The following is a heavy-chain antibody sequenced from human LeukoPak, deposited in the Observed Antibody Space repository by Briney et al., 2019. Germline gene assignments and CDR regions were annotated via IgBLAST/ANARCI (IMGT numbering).Heavy chain of an antibody. CDR1: GFTFSSYA. D-gene: IGHD3-10*01. V-gene: IGHV3-23*01. CDR2: ISGSGGST. J-gene: IGHJ4*02. Sequence: GGSLRLSCAASGFTFSSYAMSWVRQAPGKGVEWVSAISGSGGSTYYADSVKGRSTISRDNSKNTLYLQMNSLRAEDTAVYYCANDVRPLWFGELLTPPNFDYWGQGTLVTVSS. CDR3: ANDVRPLWFGELLTPPNFDY.